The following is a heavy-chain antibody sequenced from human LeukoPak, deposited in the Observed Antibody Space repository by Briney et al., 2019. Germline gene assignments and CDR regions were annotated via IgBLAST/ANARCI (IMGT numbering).Heavy chain of an antibody. J-gene: IGHJ4*02. V-gene: IGHV3-30*03. CDR3: ARDEDAF. Sequence: PGGSLRLSCAASGFTFSSYGMHWVRQAPGKGLERVAVISYDGSNKYYADSVKGRFTISRDNVKNSLFLQLNSLRDEDTAVYYCARDEDAFGGQGTLVTVPS. CDR2: ISYDGSNK. CDR1: GFTFSSYG.